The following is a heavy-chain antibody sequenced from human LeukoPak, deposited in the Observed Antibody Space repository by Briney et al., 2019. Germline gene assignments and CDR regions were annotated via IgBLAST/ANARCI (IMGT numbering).Heavy chain of an antibody. V-gene: IGHV4-34*01. CDR2: INHSGST. J-gene: IGHJ4*02. CDR3: ARGKRVLWFGEPHYFDY. Sequence: PSETLSLTCTVSGGSISSYYWSWIRQPPGKGLEWIGEINHSGSTNYNPSLKSRVTISVDTSKNQLSLKLSSVTAADTAVYYCARGKRVLWFGEPHYFDYWGQGTLVTVSS. D-gene: IGHD3-10*01. CDR1: GGSISSYY.